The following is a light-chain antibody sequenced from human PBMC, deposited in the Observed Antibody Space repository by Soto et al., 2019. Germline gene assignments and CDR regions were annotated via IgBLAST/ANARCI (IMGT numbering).Light chain of an antibody. CDR3: SSYASYTALV. Sequence: QSVLTQPASVSGSPGQSITISCTGSSSDVGGYNYVSWYRQHPGKAPKLMIYEVSNRPSGVSNRFSGSKSGNTASLTISGLQAEDEADYYCSSYASYTALVFGGGTQLTVL. CDR2: EVS. CDR1: SSDVGGYNY. V-gene: IGLV2-14*01. J-gene: IGLJ3*02.